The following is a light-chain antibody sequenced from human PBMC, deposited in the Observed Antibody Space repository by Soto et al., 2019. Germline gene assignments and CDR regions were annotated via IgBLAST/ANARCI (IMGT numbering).Light chain of an antibody. CDR2: EVS. J-gene: IGLJ1*01. Sequence: QSVLTQPASVSGSHGQASTITCTGTSSDVGSYNLVSWYKQHPGKAPKLMIYEVSERPSGVSNRFSGSRSGNTASLTISGLQAEDEADYYCCSYAGSSTFVFGTGTKVTVL. CDR1: SSDVGSYNL. V-gene: IGLV2-23*02. CDR3: CSYAGSSTFV.